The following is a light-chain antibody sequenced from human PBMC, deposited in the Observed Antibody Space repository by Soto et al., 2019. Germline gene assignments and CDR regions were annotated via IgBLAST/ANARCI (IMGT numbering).Light chain of an antibody. J-gene: IGKJ1*01. CDR1: QSISSW. CDR3: QQYFTSPRT. Sequence: DIQMTQSPSTLSASVGDRVTITCRASQSISSWLAWYQQKPGQPPKLLIYWASYRHSGVPDRFSGSGSETDFTLTISSLQPEDVAVYYCQQYFTSPRTFGQGTQVDIK. V-gene: IGKV1-5*03. CDR2: WAS.